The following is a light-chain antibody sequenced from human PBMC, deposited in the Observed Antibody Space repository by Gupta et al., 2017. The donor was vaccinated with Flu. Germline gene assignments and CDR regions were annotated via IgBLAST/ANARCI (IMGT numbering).Light chain of an antibody. CDR1: QSISTY. J-gene: IGKJ2*01. CDR3: QRRSNGHPDT. Sequence: DIELTQSPATLSLSPGERATLSCRASQSISTYLAGYQKQPGQAPRLLIYDASNRATGIPARCSGSGSGTNFTLIISSLEPEDFSVYYCQRRSNGHPDTFGQGTRLEI. V-gene: IGKV3-11*01. CDR2: DAS.